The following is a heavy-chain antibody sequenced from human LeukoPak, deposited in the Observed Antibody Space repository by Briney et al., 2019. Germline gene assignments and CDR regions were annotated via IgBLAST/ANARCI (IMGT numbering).Heavy chain of an antibody. V-gene: IGHV1-2*02. J-gene: IGHJ4*02. CDR3: ARVAFTDPDYSYSH. CDR2: INPNSGGT. D-gene: IGHD4-11*01. CDR1: GYTFTTYD. Sequence: WASVKVSCKASGYTFTTYDINWVRQATGQGLEWMGWINPNSGGTNYAQKFQGRVTMTRDTSISTAYMELSRLRSDDTAVYYCARVAFTDPDYSYSHWGQGTLVTVSS.